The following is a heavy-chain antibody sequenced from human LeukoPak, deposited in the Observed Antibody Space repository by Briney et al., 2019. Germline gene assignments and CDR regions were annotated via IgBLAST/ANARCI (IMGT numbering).Heavy chain of an antibody. D-gene: IGHD5-18*01. V-gene: IGHV3-48*03. Sequence: GGSLRLSCAASGLSFSTYDMTWVRQAPGKWLEWVSYIGSSTRTMYYAESLKGRFIISRDNAKNSLYLQMDSLRAEDTAIYYCASLLYRYSYGPFHHWGQGTLVTVSS. J-gene: IGHJ4*02. CDR3: ASLLYRYSYGPFHH. CDR1: GLSFSTYD. CDR2: IGSSTRTM.